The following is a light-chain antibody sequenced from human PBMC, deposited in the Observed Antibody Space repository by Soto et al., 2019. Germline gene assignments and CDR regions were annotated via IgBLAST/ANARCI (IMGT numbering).Light chain of an antibody. V-gene: IGKV3-11*01. CDR1: QSVSSY. CDR2: GAF. CDR3: QQRSKWPTT. J-gene: IGKJ1*01. Sequence: EIVLTQSPATLSLSPGERATLSCRASQSVSSYLDWYQQRPGQAPRLLIYGAFNRATGIPARFSGSGSGTDCTLTVSSLEPEDFAVYYCQQRSKWPTTFGQGTKVEIK.